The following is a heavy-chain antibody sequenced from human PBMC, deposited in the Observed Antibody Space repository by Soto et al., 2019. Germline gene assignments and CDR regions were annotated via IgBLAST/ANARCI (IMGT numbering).Heavy chain of an antibody. D-gene: IGHD3-16*02. CDR3: ARMEDDYVWGSYRLDY. CDR2: IFSNDEK. CDR1: GFSLSNARMG. V-gene: IGHV2-26*01. Sequence: QVTLKESGPVLVKPTETLTLTCTVSGFSLSNARMGVSWIRQPPGKTLEWLAHIFSNDEKSYSTSVKSKLTISKDTSKSQVVLTMTNMDPVDTATYYCARMEDDYVWGSYRLDYWGQGTLVTVSS. J-gene: IGHJ4*02.